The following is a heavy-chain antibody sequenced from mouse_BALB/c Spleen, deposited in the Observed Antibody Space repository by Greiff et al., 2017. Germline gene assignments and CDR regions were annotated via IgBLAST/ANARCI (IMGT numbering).Heavy chain of an antibody. Sequence: DVMLVESGGGLVQPGGSLKLSCAASGFTFSSYTMSWVRQTPEKRLEWVAYISNGGGSTYYPDTVKGRFTISRDNAKNTLYLQMSSLKSEDTAMYYCARHGTTATSWFAYWGQGTLVTVSA. CDR2: ISNGGGST. D-gene: IGHD1-2*01. V-gene: IGHV5-12-2*01. CDR1: GFTFSSYT. CDR3: ARHGTTATSWFAY. J-gene: IGHJ3*01.